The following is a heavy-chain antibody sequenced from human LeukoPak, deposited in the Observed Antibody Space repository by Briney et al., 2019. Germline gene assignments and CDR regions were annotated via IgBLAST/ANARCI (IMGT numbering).Heavy chain of an antibody. J-gene: IGHJ4*02. Sequence: SETLSLTCAVYGGSFSGYYWSWIRQPPGKGLEWIGEINHSGSTNYNPSLKSRVTISVDTSKNQSSLKLSSVTAADTAVYYCARPLYSGSYPLGYWGQGTLVTVSS. D-gene: IGHD1-26*01. CDR2: INHSGST. V-gene: IGHV4-34*01. CDR3: ARPLYSGSYPLGY. CDR1: GGSFSGYY.